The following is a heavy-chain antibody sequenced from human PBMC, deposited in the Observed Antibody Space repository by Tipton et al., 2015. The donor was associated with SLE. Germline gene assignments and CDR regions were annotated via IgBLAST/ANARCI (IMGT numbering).Heavy chain of an antibody. J-gene: IGHJ5*02. D-gene: IGHD3-10*01. CDR1: GFTVSSNY. CDR3: AGDDYASGIT. Sequence: GSLRLSCAASGFTVSSNYMSWVRQAPGKGLEWVSSISSSSRYIYHAESLKGRFTISRDNAKNSLYLQMNSLRVEDTAVYFCAGDDYASGITWGQGTLVIVSS. CDR2: ISSSSRYI. V-gene: IGHV3-21*03.